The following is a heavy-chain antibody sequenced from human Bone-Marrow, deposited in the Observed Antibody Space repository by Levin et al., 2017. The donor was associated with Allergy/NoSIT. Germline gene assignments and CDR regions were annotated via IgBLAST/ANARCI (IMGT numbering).Heavy chain of an antibody. CDR2: IYYSGST. D-gene: IGHD3-10*01. CDR3: ASLSYYYGAGTHPDEDY. V-gene: IGHV4-30-4*01. Sequence: LSLTCSVSVASITSGDHYWSWIRQSPGKGLEWIGYIYYSGSTYYNPSLMTRITISLDPSKNHFSLKLRSVTVADTAVYYCASLSYYYGAGTHPDEDYWGQGALVIVSS. CDR1: VASITSGDHY. J-gene: IGHJ4*02.